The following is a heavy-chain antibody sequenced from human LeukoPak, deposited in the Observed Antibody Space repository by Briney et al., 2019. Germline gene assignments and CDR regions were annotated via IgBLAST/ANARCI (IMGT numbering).Heavy chain of an antibody. V-gene: IGHV3-23*01. Sequence: GGSLRLSCAASGFTFSGYAMSWVRQAPGKGLEWVSTISGSGVSTYYADSVKGRFTSSRDNSKNTLYLQMNNLRAEDTAVYYCAKESRYYYGSGSFSSQFDYWGQGTLVTVSS. CDR3: AKESRYYYGSGSFSSQFDY. D-gene: IGHD3-10*01. CDR1: GFTFSGYA. J-gene: IGHJ4*02. CDR2: ISGSGVST.